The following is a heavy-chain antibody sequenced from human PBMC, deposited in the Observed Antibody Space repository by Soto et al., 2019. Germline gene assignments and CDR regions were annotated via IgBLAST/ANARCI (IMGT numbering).Heavy chain of an antibody. D-gene: IGHD3-3*01. CDR3: TTLKTYYDFWSGYYKSDYYGMDV. V-gene: IGHV3-15*01. CDR1: GFTFSNAW. CDR2: IKSKTDGGTT. Sequence: GSLRLSCAASGFTFSNAWMSWVRQAPGKGLGWVGRIKSKTDGGTTDYAAPVKGRFTISRDDSKNTLYLQMNSLKTEDTAVYYCTTLKTYYDFWSGYYKSDYYGMDVWGQGTTVTVSS. J-gene: IGHJ6*02.